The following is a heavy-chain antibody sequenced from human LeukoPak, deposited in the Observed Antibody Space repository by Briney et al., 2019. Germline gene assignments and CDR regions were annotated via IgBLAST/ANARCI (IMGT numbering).Heavy chain of an antibody. V-gene: IGHV1-69*04. J-gene: IGHJ4*02. Sequence: SVKVSCKASGGTFSSYAISWVRQAPGQGLEWMGRIIPILGIANYAQKFQGRVTITADKSTSTAYMELSSLRSEDTAVYYCARAVITFGGVIVLPGSFDYWGQGTLVTVSS. CDR2: IIPILGIA. CDR3: ARAVITFGGVIVLPGSFDY. D-gene: IGHD3-16*02. CDR1: GGTFSSYA.